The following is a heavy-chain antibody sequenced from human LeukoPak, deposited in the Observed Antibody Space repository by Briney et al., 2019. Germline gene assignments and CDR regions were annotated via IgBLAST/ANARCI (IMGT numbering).Heavy chain of an antibody. CDR1: GYTLTELS. V-gene: IGHV1-24*01. CDR3: ATDLGASGDYGGT. D-gene: IGHD4-23*01. CDR2: FDPEDGET. Sequence: ASVTVSCKVSGYTLTELSMHWVRQAPGKGLEWGGGFDPEDGETIYAQKFQGRVTMTEDTSTDTAYMELSSLRSEDTAVYYCATDLGASGDYGGTWGQGTLVTVSS. J-gene: IGHJ5*02.